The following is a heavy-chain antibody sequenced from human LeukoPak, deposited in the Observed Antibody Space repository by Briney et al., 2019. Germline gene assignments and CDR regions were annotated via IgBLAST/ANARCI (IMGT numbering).Heavy chain of an antibody. Sequence: ASVKVSCKASGYSFTSYVISWVRQTPGQGLEWMGWISAYNGNTNYVQKLQGRVTMTTDTSTSTAYMELRSLRSDDTAVYYCARNRWCGSTSCYSDYWGQGTLVTVSS. CDR1: GYSFTSYV. V-gene: IGHV1-18*01. CDR2: ISAYNGNT. J-gene: IGHJ4*02. CDR3: ARNRWCGSTSCYSDY. D-gene: IGHD2-2*01.